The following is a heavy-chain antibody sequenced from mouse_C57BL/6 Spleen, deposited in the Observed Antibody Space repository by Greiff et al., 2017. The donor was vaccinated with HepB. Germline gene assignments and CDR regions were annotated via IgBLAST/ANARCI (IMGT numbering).Heavy chain of an antibody. CDR1: GYTFTDYE. D-gene: IGHD1-1*01. V-gene: IGHV1-15*01. CDR2: IDPETGGT. Sequence: VQLQQSGAELVRPGASVTLSCKASGYTFTDYEMHWVKQTPVHGLEWIGAIDPETGGTAYNQKFKGKAILTADKSSSTAYMELRSLTSEDSAVYYCTRERGPYYGSILDYWGQGTTLTVSS. CDR3: TRERGPYYGSILDY. J-gene: IGHJ2*01.